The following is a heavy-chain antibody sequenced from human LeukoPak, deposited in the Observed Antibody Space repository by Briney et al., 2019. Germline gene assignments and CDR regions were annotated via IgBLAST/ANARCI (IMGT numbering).Heavy chain of an antibody. CDR1: GGSISSYY. D-gene: IGHD5-18*01. CDR3: ARHMRGFSYGPFDY. Sequence: PSETLSLTGTVYGGSISSYYWSWLPQPPGKGWEGIGYIYYSGSANYNPSLKSRVTRSVHTSKFSLKLSSVTAADTAVYYCARHMRGFSYGPFDYWGQGTLVTVSS. V-gene: IGHV4-59*08. J-gene: IGHJ4*02. CDR2: IYYSGSA.